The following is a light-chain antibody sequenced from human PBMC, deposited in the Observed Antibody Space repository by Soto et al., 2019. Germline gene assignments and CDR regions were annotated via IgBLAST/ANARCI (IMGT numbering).Light chain of an antibody. CDR1: QSISSW. CDR2: DAS. V-gene: IGKV1-5*01. J-gene: IGKJ1*01. Sequence: DIQITQSPSTLSASVGDRVTIPCRASQSISSWLAWYQQKPGKAPKLLIYDASSLESGVPSRFSGSGSGTEFTLTISSLQPDDFATYYCQQYNSYSWPFGQGTKVDIK. CDR3: QQYNSYSWP.